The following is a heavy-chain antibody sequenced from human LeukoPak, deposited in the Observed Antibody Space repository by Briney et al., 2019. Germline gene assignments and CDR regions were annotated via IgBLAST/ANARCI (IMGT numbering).Heavy chain of an antibody. CDR3: ARDRVIAAADTYYYYGMDV. CDR2: INSDGSRT. D-gene: IGHD6-13*01. J-gene: IGHJ6*02. V-gene: IGHV3-74*01. Sequence: GGSLRLSCGASGLIFRNAWMDWVRQAPGKGQVLVSRINSDGSRTSYADSVKGRFTISRDNAKNTLYLQMNSLRAEDTAVYYCARDRVIAAADTYYYYGMDVWSQGTTVTVSS. CDR1: GLIFRNAW.